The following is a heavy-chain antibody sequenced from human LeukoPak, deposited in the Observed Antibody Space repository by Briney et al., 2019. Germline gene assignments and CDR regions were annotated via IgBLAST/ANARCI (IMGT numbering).Heavy chain of an antibody. CDR3: ARAHSSSWYFDY. V-gene: IGHV3-33*01. CDR1: GFTFSSYG. D-gene: IGHD6-13*01. CDR2: IWYDGSNK. J-gene: IGHJ4*02. Sequence: GGSLRLSCAASGFTFSSYGMHRVRQAPGKGLEWVAVIWYDGSNKYYADSVKGRFTISRDNSKNTLYLQMNSLRAEDTAVYYCARAHSSSWYFDYWGQGTLVTVSS.